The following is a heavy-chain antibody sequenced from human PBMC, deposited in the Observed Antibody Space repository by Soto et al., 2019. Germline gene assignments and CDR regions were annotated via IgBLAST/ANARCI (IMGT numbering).Heavy chain of an antibody. CDR1: GXTLSSHP. CDR3: ARAIYSSGWYYFDY. D-gene: IGHD6-19*01. J-gene: IGHJ4*02. CDR2: ISSNGGST. V-gene: IGHV3-64*02. Sequence: GSLRLTCAASGXTLSSHPLHWVPQATGKGLESVSGISSNGGSTYYVDSVKGRLTISRDKSKNTLYLQMGSMRAEDMAVYYWARAIYSSGWYYFDYWAQGTLVPVSS.